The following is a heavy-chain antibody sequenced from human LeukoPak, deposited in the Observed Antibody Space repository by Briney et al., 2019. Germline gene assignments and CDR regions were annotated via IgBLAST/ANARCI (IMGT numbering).Heavy chain of an antibody. Sequence: PGGSLRLSCAASGFTFSSYNMNWVRQAPGKGLEWIGSIYYSGNTYYNPSLKSRVTISVDTSKNQFSLKLNSVTAADTAVYFCARELYSGTYWGYWGQGTLVTVSS. V-gene: IGHV4-39*07. D-gene: IGHD1-26*01. CDR2: IYYSGNT. CDR1: GFTFSSYN. CDR3: ARELYSGTYWGY. J-gene: IGHJ4*02.